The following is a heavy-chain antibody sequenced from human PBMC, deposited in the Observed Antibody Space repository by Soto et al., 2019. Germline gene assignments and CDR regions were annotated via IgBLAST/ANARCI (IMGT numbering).Heavy chain of an antibody. V-gene: IGHV1-18*01. Sequence: QDQLVQSGVEVKKPGASVKVSCKASGYSFTNYGITWVRQAPGQGFEWMGWISAYNGNTNYAKKFPGRVTMTTDASTSTAYLELRSLRSDDTAVYYCARDRGVAPPVAGNTHYYYYMDVWGKGTTVTVSS. D-gene: IGHD6-19*01. CDR1: GYSFTNYG. CDR2: ISAYNGNT. J-gene: IGHJ6*03. CDR3: ARDRGVAPPVAGNTHYYYYMDV.